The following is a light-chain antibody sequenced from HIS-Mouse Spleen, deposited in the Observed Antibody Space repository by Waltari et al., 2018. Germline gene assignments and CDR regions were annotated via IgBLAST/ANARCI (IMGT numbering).Light chain of an antibody. Sequence: QSARTQPASVSGSPVQPITISCTGTSSDAGRYNLVAWYQQHPGKAPKLMIYEGSKRPSGVSNRFSGSKSGNTASLTISGLQAEDEADYYCCSYAGSSTYWVFGGGTKLTVL. CDR3: CSYAGSSTYWV. CDR1: SSDAGRYNL. V-gene: IGLV2-23*01. CDR2: EGS. J-gene: IGLJ3*02.